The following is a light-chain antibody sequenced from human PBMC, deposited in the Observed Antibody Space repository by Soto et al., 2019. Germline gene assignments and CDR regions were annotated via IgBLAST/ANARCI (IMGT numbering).Light chain of an antibody. J-gene: IGKJ1*01. CDR1: QSVSSSY. CDR3: QQYGSSPGT. V-gene: IGKV3-20*01. Sequence: EIVLTQSPGTLALSPGERATLSCRASQSVSSSYLAWYQQKPGQAPRLLIYGASSRATGIPDRFSGSGSGTDFTLTISRLEPEDFAVYYCQQYGSSPGTFVQGTNVEIK. CDR2: GAS.